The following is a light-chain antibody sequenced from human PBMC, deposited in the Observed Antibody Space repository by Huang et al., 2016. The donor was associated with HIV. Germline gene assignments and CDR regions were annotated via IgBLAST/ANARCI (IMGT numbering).Light chain of an antibody. Sequence: EIVLTQSPATLSLSPGERATLSCRASQSVSSFLGWYQQKPGQAPRLLIYDASNGATGIPARFSGSGSGTDFTLTISSLEPEDFAVYYCQQRSTWPPGFTFGPGTKVDIK. CDR3: QQRSTWPPGFT. CDR2: DAS. V-gene: IGKV3-11*01. J-gene: IGKJ3*01. CDR1: QSVSSF.